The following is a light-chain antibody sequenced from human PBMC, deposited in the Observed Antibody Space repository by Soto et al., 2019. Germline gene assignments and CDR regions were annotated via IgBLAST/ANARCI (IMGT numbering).Light chain of an antibody. V-gene: IGLV2-14*01. CDR3: TSYTSSITYV. CDR2: EVS. CDR1: SSDVGGYNY. J-gene: IGLJ1*01. Sequence: QSVLTRPASVSGSPGQSITIACTGTSSDVGGYNYVSWYQQHPGKAPKLMIYEVSNRPSGVSNRFSGSKSGNTASLTISGLQAEDEADYYCTSYTSSITYVFGTGPKVTVL.